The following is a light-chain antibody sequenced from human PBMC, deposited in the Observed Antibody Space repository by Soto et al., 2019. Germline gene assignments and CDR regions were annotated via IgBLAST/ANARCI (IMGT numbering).Light chain of an antibody. J-gene: IGLJ2*01. CDR1: ITDVGSSNY. Sequence: QSVLTQPASVSGSPGQSITISCTGTITDVGSSNYVSWYKQHPGKAPKLMIYDVSNRPSGVSNCFSGSKSGNTASLTISGLQAEDEADYYCSSYTTTSTWVFGGGTKVTVL. CDR3: SSYTTTSTWV. CDR2: DVS. V-gene: IGLV2-14*01.